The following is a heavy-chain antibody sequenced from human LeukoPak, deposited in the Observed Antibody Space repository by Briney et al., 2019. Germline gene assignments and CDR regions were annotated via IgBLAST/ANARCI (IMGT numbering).Heavy chain of an antibody. V-gene: IGHV3-23*01. CDR2: ISGSGGST. D-gene: IGHD3-22*01. CDR1: GFTFSSYG. Sequence: GGTLRLSCAASGFTFSSYGMSWVRQAPGKGLEWVSAISGSGGSTYYADSVKGRFTISRDNSKNTLYLQMNSLRAEDTAVYYCAKLDSSGYWAFDIWGQGTMVTVSS. CDR3: AKLDSSGYWAFDI. J-gene: IGHJ3*02.